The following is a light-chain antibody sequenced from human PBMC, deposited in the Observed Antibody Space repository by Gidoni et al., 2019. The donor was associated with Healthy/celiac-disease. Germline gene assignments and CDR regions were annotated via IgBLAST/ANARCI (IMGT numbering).Light chain of an antibody. CDR2: WAS. CDR1: QSVLDSYNNKNY. J-gene: IGKJ2*03. V-gene: IGKV4-1*01. Sequence: DIVMTQSPDSLAVSLGERATINCKSSQSVLDSYNNKNYLAWYQQKPGQPPKLLIYWASTRESGVPDRFSGSGSGTDVTLTISILQAEDVAVYYCQQDYSTPFSFGQGTQLEIK. CDR3: QQDYSTPFS.